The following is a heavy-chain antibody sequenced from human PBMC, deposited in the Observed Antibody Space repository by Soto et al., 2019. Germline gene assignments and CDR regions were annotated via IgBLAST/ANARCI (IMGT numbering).Heavy chain of an antibody. CDR3: AKDQSDCSGGSCYSDY. J-gene: IGHJ4*02. CDR2: ISGSGGST. Sequence: EVQLLESGGGLVQPGGSLRLSCAASGFTFSSYAMSWVRQAPGKGLELVSAISGSGGSTYYADSVKGRFTISRDNSKNTLYLQMNSLRAEDTAVYYCAKDQSDCSGGSCYSDYWGQGTLVTVSS. D-gene: IGHD2-15*01. CDR1: GFTFSSYA. V-gene: IGHV3-23*01.